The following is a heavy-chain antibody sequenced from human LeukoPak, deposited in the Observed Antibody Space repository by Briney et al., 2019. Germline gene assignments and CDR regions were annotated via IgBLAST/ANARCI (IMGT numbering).Heavy chain of an antibody. CDR2: ISSSSSTI. CDR1: GFTFSSYS. CDR3: AKGPKRYNILTGYFVIETAFDI. J-gene: IGHJ3*02. V-gene: IGHV3-48*01. D-gene: IGHD3-9*01. Sequence: GGSLRLSCAASGFTFSSYSMNWVRQAPGKGLGWVSYISSSSSTIYYADSVKGRFTISRDNAKNSLYLQMNSLRAEDTAVYYCAKGPKRYNILTGYFVIETAFDIWGQGTIVTVSS.